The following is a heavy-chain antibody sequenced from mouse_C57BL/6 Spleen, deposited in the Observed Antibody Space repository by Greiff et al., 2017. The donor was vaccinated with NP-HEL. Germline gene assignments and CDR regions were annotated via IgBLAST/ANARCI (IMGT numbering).Heavy chain of an antibody. V-gene: IGHV1-82*01. CDR3: ARGLTGRVDY. Sequence: VQLQQSGPELVKPGASEKISCKASGYAFSSSWMNWVKQRPGKGLEWIGRIYPGDGDTNYNGKFKGKATLTADKSSSTAYMQLSSLTSEDSAVYCCARGLTGRVDYWGQGTTLTVSS. CDR1: GYAFSSSW. D-gene: IGHD4-1*01. CDR2: IYPGDGDT. J-gene: IGHJ2*01.